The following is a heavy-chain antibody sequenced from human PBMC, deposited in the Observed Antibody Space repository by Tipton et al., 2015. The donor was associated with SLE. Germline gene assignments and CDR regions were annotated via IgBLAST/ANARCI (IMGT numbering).Heavy chain of an antibody. D-gene: IGHD3-9*01. CDR2: ISASNGDT. CDR1: GYTFRTYV. CDR3: ASGGGFRDFDWLVLG. Sequence: QSGAEVKKPGASVRISCSASGYTFRTYVINWVRQAPGQGLEWMGWISASNGDTKYAQRLQDRVTMTTDTSTDTAYLEVRSLRSDDTAVYSCASGGGFRDFDWLVLGWGQGTLVTVSS. J-gene: IGHJ4*02. V-gene: IGHV1-18*01.